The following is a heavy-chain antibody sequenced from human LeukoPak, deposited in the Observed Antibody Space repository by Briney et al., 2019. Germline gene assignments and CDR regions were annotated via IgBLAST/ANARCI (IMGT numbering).Heavy chain of an antibody. V-gene: IGHV3-23*01. CDR1: GFTFSSYA. D-gene: IGHD1-26*01. CDR3: ARSDGDYYYMDV. Sequence: GGSLRLSCAASGFTFSSYAMSWVRQAPGKGLEWVSAISGSGGSTYYADSVKGRFTISRDNSKNTLYLQMNSLRAEDTAVYYCARSDGDYYYMDVWGKGTTVTVSS. J-gene: IGHJ6*03. CDR2: ISGSGGST.